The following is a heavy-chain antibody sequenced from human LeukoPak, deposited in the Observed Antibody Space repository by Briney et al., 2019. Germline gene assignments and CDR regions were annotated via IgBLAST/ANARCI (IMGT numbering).Heavy chain of an antibody. Sequence: GGSLRLSCAASGFTFSSYSMNWVRQAPGKGLEWVSSISSSSSYIYYADSVKGRFTISRDNAKNSLYLQMNSLRAEDTAVYYCARVALTQLRDGYNYFDYWGQGTLVTVSS. J-gene: IGHJ4*02. CDR3: ARVALTQLRDGYNYFDY. D-gene: IGHD5-24*01. V-gene: IGHV3-21*01. CDR2: ISSSSSYI. CDR1: GFTFSSYS.